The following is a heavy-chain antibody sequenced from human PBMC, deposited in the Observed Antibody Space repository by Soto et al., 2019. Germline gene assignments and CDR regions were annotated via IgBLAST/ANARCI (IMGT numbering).Heavy chain of an antibody. D-gene: IGHD1-26*01. Sequence: QVQLVQSGAEVTKPGSSVKVSCKASGGTFSSYTISWVRQAPGQGLEWMGRIIPILGIANYAQKFQGRVTITADKSTSTAYMELSSLRAEDSAVYYCARDGGYDYWGQGTLVTVSS. CDR1: GGTFSSYT. J-gene: IGHJ4*02. CDR2: IIPILGIA. V-gene: IGHV1-69*08. CDR3: ARDGGYDY.